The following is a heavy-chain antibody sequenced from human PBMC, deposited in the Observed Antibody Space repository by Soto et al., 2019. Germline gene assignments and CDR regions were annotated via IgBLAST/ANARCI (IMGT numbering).Heavy chain of an antibody. CDR2: INPNSGGT. CDR1: GYTFTGYY. J-gene: IGHJ5*02. Sequence: ASVKVSCKASGYTFTGYYMHWVRQAPGQGLEWMGWINPNSGGTNYAQKFQGWVTMTRDTSISTAYMELSRLRSDDTAVYYCARSSLYDYGGGGWFDPWGQGTLVTVSS. CDR3: ARSSLYDYGGGGWFDP. D-gene: IGHD3-22*01. V-gene: IGHV1-2*04.